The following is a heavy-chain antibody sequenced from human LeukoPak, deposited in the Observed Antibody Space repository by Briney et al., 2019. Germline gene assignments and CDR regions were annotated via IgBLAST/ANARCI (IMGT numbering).Heavy chain of an antibody. J-gene: IGHJ4*02. CDR3: ASQLAVAGTGGGFDY. CDR1: GGSISSGSYY. CDR2: IYYSGST. Sequence: SQTLSLTCTVSGGSISSGSYYWSWIRQPPGKGLEWIGYIYYSGSTNYNPSLKSRVTISVDTSKNQFSLKLSSVTAADTAVYYCASQLAVAGTGGGFDYWGQGTLVTVSS. V-gene: IGHV4-61*01. D-gene: IGHD6-19*01.